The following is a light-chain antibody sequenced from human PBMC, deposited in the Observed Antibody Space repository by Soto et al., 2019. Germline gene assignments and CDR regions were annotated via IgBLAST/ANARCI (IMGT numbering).Light chain of an antibody. Sequence: QSALTQPASVSGSPGQSITISCTGTSSDIGSYNLVSWYQQHPGKAPRLMISEVTKRPSGISKRFSGSKSGNTASLTISGLQAEDEADYCCCSFVHITTSYVFWTGTKVTVL. CDR3: CSFVHITTSYV. CDR1: SSDIGSYNL. J-gene: IGLJ1*01. V-gene: IGLV2-23*02. CDR2: EVT.